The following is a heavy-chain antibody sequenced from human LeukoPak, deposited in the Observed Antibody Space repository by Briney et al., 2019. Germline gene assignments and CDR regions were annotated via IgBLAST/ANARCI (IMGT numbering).Heavy chain of an antibody. CDR3: ARVPRELGAY. CDR1: GYTFTSYD. CDR2: MNPNSGNT. V-gene: IGHV1-8*01. Sequence: ASVKVSCKASGYTFTSYDINWVRQATGQGLKWMGFMNPNSGNTVHAQKFQGRVTMTRDTSISTAYMELSSLRSEDTALYYCARVPRELGAYWGQGTLVTVSS. J-gene: IGHJ4*02. D-gene: IGHD3-16*01.